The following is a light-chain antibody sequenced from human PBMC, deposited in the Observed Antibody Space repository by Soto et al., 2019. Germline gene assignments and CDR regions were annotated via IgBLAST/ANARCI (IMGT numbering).Light chain of an antibody. CDR3: CSYAGSSTPFYV. CDR1: SSDVGSYNL. CDR2: EVS. V-gene: IGLV2-23*02. J-gene: IGLJ1*01. Sequence: QSVQTQPASVSGSPGQSITISCTGTSSDVGSYNLVSWYQQHPGKAPKLMIYEVSKRPSGVSNRFSGSKSGNTASLTISGLQAEDEADYYCCSYAGSSTPFYVFGTGTKVTVL.